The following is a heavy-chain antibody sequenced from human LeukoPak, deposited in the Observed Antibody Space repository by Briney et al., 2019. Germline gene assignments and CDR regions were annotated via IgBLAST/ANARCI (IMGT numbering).Heavy chain of an antibody. V-gene: IGHV4-59*01. CDR2: IYCSGST. J-gene: IGHJ5*02. CDR3: ARGCSAGTPHNWFDP. CDR1: GGSISGYY. Sequence: SGTLSLTCTVSGGSISGYYWSWIRQPPGKGLEWIGYIYCSGSTNYNPSLKSRVTISVDTSKNQFSLKLSSVTAADTAVYYCARGCSAGTPHNWFDPWGQGTLVTVSS. D-gene: IGHD6-13*01.